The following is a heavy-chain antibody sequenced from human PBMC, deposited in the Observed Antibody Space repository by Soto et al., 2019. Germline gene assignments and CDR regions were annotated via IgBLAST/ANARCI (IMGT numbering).Heavy chain of an antibody. V-gene: IGHV2-26*01. CDR3: ARILKPRMATISDPYWFDP. CDR2: IFSNDEK. D-gene: IGHD5-12*01. CDR1: GFSLSNARMG. J-gene: IGHJ5*02. Sequence: QVTLKESGPVLVKPTETLTLTCTVSGFSLSNARMGVSWIRQPPGKALEWLAHIFSNDEKSYSTSLKSRLTISKDTSKSQVVLTMTNMDPVDTATYYCARILKPRMATISDPYWFDPWGQGTLVTVSS.